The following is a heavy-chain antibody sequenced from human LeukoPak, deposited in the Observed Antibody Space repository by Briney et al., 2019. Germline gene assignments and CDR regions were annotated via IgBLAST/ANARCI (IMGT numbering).Heavy chain of an antibody. D-gene: IGHD1-7*01. CDR3: ARKNSNWNYVLHYYFYYMDV. Sequence: GGSLRLSCAASGFTFSSFWMSWVRQAPGKGLEWVANIKKDGGEKYYVDSVKGRFTISRDNARNSLYLEMNSLRVEDTAVYYCARKNSNWNYVLHYYFYYMDVWGKGTTVTVSS. J-gene: IGHJ6*03. CDR1: GFTFSSFW. CDR2: IKKDGGEK. V-gene: IGHV3-7*01.